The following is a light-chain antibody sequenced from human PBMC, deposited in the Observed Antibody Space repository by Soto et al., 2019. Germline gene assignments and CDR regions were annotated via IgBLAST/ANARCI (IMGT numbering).Light chain of an antibody. CDR2: SAS. V-gene: IGKV3-15*01. J-gene: IGKJ1*01. CDR3: QQYNDWPPT. Sequence: EIVMTQSPATLSVSPGERATFSCRASQSFSSNLAWYQQKPGQAPRLLIYSASTRATGIPARFSGSGSGTEFTLTISSLQSEDFAVYYCQQYNDWPPTFGQGTKVDI. CDR1: QSFSSN.